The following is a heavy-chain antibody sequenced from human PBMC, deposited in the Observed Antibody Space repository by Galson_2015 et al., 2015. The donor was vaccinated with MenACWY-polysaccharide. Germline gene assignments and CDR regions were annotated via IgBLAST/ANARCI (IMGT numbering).Heavy chain of an antibody. CDR3: AKDAIAGIVLTPLRIPLQR. CDR2: VGGGGDGR. Sequence: SLRLSCAVSNVTLRRYAMSWVRQPPGKGLEWVSTVGGGGDGRYYADSVRGRLTISRDNSKNPLYLEMNSLRAEDTAIYYCAKDAIAGIVLTPLRIPLQRWGQGTLVAVSS. D-gene: IGHD6-13*01. CDR1: NVTLRRYA. V-gene: IGHV3-23*01. J-gene: IGHJ1*01.